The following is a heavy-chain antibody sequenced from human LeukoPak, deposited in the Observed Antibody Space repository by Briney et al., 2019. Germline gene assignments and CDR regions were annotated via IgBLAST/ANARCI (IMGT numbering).Heavy chain of an antibody. CDR1: GGSISSYY. J-gene: IGHJ4*02. CDR3: ARGGLLKTYFDY. D-gene: IGHD5-12*01. V-gene: IGHV4-59*01. CDR2: IYYSGST. Sequence: SETLSLTCTVSGGSISSYYWSWIRQPPGKGLEWIGYIYYSGSTNYNPSLKSRVTISVDTSKNQFSLKLSSVTAADTAVYYCARGGLLKTYFDYWGQGTLVTVSS.